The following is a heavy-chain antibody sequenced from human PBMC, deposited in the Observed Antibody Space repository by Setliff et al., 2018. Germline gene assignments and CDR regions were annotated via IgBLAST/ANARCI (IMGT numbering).Heavy chain of an antibody. J-gene: IGHJ6*03. CDR1: GGSISSGGYY. V-gene: IGHV4-31*03. D-gene: IGHD3-16*01. Sequence: SETLSLTCTVSGGSISSGGYYWSWIRQHPGKGLEWIGYIYYSGSAYYNPSLKSRVTISVDTSKNQFSLKLSSVTAADTAVYYCARDHGGAAPYYYYYMDVWGKGTTVTVSS. CDR3: ARDHGGAAPYYYYYMDV. CDR2: IYYSGSA.